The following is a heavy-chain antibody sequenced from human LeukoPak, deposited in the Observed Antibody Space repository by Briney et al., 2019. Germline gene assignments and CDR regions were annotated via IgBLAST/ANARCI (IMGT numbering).Heavy chain of an antibody. CDR1: GFTVGTVF. CDR2: THVVSGA. Sequence: GRSLRLSCAASGFTVGTVFMSWVRQAPGKGLVWVSMTHVVSGAFYADSVKGRFTLSSDDSKNTLYLHMNSLRTEDTAVYYCANRGSWGQGTLVTVSS. CDR3: ANRGS. J-gene: IGHJ4*02. V-gene: IGHV3-66*02.